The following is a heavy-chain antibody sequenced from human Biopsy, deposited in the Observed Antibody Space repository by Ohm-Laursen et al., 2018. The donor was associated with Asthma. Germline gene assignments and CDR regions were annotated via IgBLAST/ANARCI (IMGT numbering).Heavy chain of an antibody. CDR1: SGSGGYMRRGNYY. V-gene: IGHV4-39*01. CDR2: IYYSGTT. D-gene: IGHD6-13*01. CDR3: VRGSSSWHHGPFHYYYGLDV. Sequence: SETLSLTCSLSSGSGGYMRRGNYYWGWIRQPPGKGLEWIGRIYYSGTTYYNPSLECRVTVSEDTSKNQFSLKLTSVTAADTAVYYCVRGSSSWHHGPFHYYYGLDVWGQGTTATVSS. J-gene: IGHJ6*02.